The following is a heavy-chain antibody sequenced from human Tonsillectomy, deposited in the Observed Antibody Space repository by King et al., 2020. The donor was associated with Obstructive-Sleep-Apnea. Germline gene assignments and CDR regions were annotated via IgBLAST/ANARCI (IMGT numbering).Heavy chain of an antibody. V-gene: IGHV5-10-1*03. Sequence: VQLVESGAEVKKPGGSLRISCKGFGYNFTSYWISWVGQMPGKGLEWMGRIDPSGAYTTYSPSFQGHVTISADKSITTAYLQWSSLKAPVTAMYYCARRISSSWFHFDYWGQGTLVTVSS. J-gene: IGHJ4*02. D-gene: IGHD6-13*01. CDR1: GYNFTSYW. CDR2: IDPSGAYT. CDR3: ARRISSSWFHFDY.